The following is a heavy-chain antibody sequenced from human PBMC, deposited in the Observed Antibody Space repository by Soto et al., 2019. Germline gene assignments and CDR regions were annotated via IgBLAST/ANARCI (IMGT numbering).Heavy chain of an antibody. D-gene: IGHD2-8*01. V-gene: IGHV1-18*01. CDR3: AREEEGCTNGVCLYYFDY. CDR1: GYTFTSYG. CDR2: ISAYNGNT. Sequence: GASVKVSCKASGYTFTSYGISWVRQAPGQGLEWMGWISAYNGNTNYAQKLQGRVTMTTDTSTSTAYMELSSLRSEDTAVYYCAREEEGCTNGVCLYYFDYWGQGTLVTVSS. J-gene: IGHJ4*02.